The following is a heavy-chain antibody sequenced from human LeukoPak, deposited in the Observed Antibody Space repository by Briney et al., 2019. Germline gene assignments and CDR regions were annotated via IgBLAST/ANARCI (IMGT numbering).Heavy chain of an antibody. CDR3: ARLPGY. D-gene: IGHD6-6*01. J-gene: IGHJ4*02. CDR1: GFTFSSYA. V-gene: IGHV3-30*03. Sequence: WGSLRLSCAASGFTFSSYAMHWVRQAPGKGLEWVAVISYDGSNKYYADSVKGRFTISRDNSKNTLYLQMNSLRAEDTAVYYCARLPGYWGQGTLVTVSS. CDR2: ISYDGSNK.